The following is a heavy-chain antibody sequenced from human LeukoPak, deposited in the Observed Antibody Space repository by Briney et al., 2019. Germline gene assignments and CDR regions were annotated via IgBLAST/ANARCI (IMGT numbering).Heavy chain of an antibody. CDR2: IKLEGSEN. V-gene: IGHV3-7*01. Sequence: GGSLRLSCAAPGFTFSSYWMSWVRQAPGKGLEWVANIKLEGSENYYVDSLKGRFTIPRDNAKKSLYLQMNRLRDEDTAVYYCAKDGGYCSGGSCPRDYYYYMDVWGKGTTVTVSS. CDR1: GFTFSSYW. D-gene: IGHD2-15*01. J-gene: IGHJ6*03. CDR3: AKDGGYCSGGSCPRDYYYYMDV.